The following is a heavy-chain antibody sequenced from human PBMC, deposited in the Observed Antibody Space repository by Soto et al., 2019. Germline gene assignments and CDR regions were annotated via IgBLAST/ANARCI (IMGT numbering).Heavy chain of an antibody. D-gene: IGHD5-12*01. J-gene: IGHJ6*02. V-gene: IGHV1-18*01. CDR1: GIRFSNYV. CDR2: IIPNFSNT. Sequence: ASLKVSCKVSGIRFSNYVISWVRQAPGHGLEWLGRIIPNFSNTNYAQRLQGRVTMTTDTSTSTASMELSSLRSDDTAVYYCARGWAGYSGYDFPLYYYYYGMDVWGQGTTVTVSS. CDR3: ARGWAGYSGYDFPLYYYYYGMDV.